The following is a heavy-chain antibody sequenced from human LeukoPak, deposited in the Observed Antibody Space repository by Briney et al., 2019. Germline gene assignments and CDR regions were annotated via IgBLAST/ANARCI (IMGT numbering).Heavy chain of an antibody. V-gene: IGHV3-48*01. CDR3: ASEGDCSGATCTDY. CDR2: ISISSSTI. J-gene: IGHJ4*02. D-gene: IGHD2-15*01. CDR1: GFTFSRYN. Sequence: PGGSLRLSCAASGFTFSRYNMNWVRQAPGKGLEWISYISISSSTIYHADSVKGRCTISRDNAKSSLYLQMNSLRAEDTAVYYCASEGDCSGATCTDYWGQGALVTVSS.